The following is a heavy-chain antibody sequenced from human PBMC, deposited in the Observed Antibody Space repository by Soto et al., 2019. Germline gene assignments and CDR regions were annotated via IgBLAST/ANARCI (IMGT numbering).Heavy chain of an antibody. CDR3: ARDTRYGVLDY. J-gene: IGHJ4*02. Sequence: ATLSLTCTVSGGSISSYYWSWIRQPPGKGLEWIGYIYYSGGTNYNPSLKSRVTISVDTSKNQFSLSLSSLTAADTAVYYCARDTRYGVLDYWGQGTLVTVSS. V-gene: IGHV4-59*01. CDR2: IYYSGGT. D-gene: IGHD4-17*01. CDR1: GGSISSYY.